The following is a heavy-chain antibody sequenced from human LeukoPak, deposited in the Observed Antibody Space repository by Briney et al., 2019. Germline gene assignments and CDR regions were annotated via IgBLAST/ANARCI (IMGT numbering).Heavy chain of an antibody. D-gene: IGHD1-1*01. J-gene: IGHJ6*02. CDR2: ISSSSSYI. CDR3: ARDSTTGTTGYYYYGMDV. CDR1: GFTFSSYA. Sequence: GGSLRLSCAASGFTFSSYAMSWVRQAPGKGLEWVSSISSSSSYIYYADSVKGRFTISRDNAKNSLYLQMNSLRAEDTAVYYCARDSTTGTTGYYYYGMDVWGQGTTVTVSS. V-gene: IGHV3-21*01.